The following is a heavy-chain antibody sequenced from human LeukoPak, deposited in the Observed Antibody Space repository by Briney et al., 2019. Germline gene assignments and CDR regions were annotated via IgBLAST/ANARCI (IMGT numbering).Heavy chain of an antibody. J-gene: IGHJ4*02. CDR2: ISSSSSYI. V-gene: IGHV3-21*01. D-gene: IGHD2-15*01. CDR3: ARDYIGDIVVVVAANAFDY. CDR1: GFTFSSYS. Sequence: PGRSLRLSCAASGFTFSSYSMNWVRQAPGRGLEWVSSISSSSSYIYYADSVKGRFTISRDNAKNSLYLQMNSLRAEDTAVYYCARDYIGDIVVVVAANAFDYWGQGTLVTVSS.